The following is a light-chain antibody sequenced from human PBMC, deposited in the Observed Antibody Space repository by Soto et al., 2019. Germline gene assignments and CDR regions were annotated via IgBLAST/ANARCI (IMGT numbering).Light chain of an antibody. CDR1: QSIGTW. CDR3: QQYNNYPRT. V-gene: IGKV1-5*01. J-gene: IGKJ1*01. Sequence: QMTQSPSTVSASVGDRVTITCRASQSIGTWLALYQQKPGKAPKFLIYDASSLESGVPSRFSGSGSGTEFTLTISNLQPDDFATYFCQQYNNYPRTFGQGTKVDIK. CDR2: DAS.